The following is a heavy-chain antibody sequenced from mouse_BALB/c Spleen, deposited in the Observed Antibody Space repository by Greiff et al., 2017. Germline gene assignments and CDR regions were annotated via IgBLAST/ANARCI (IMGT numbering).Heavy chain of an antibody. D-gene: IGHD2-4*01. CDR2: IYPGDGDT. CDR1: GYTFTSYW. V-gene: IGHV1-87*01. CDR3: ARSDDYDGFAY. J-gene: IGHJ3*01. Sequence: QVQLKQSGAELARPGASVKLSCKASGYTFTSYWMQWVKQRPGQGLEWIGAIYPGDGDTRYTQKFKGKATLTADKSSSTAYMQLSSLASEDSAVYYCARSDDYDGFAYWGQGTLVTVSA.